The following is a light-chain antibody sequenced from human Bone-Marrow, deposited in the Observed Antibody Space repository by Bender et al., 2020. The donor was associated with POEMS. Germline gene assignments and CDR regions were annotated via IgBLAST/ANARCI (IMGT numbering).Light chain of an antibody. V-gene: IGLV3-1*01. J-gene: IGLJ3*02. CDR2: QDS. CDR1: KLGDKY. Sequence: SYELTQPPSVSVSPGQTASITCSGDKLGDKYACWYQQKPGQSPVLVIYQDSKRPSGVPDRFSGSKSGTSASLAISGLQSEDEADYYCAAWEDSLNGCVFGGGTKLTVL. CDR3: AAWEDSLNGCV.